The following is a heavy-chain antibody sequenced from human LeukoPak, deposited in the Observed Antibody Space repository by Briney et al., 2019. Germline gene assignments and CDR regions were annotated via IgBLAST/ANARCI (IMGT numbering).Heavy chain of an antibody. D-gene: IGHD2-15*01. CDR3: ARHPFATPFDF. CDR1: GASVSGVY. CDR2: IYHSGDS. Sequence: SETLSLTCTVSGASVSGVYWSWIRQPPGKGLQWIGYIYHSGDSNCNPSLKSRVTVSLDTSKNQVSLRLTSVTAADTAVYYCARHPFATPFDFWGRGTLVTVSS. V-gene: IGHV4-59*08. J-gene: IGHJ4*02.